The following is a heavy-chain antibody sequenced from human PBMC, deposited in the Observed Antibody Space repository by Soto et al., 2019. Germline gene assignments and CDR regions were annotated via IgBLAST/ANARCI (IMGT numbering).Heavy chain of an antibody. D-gene: IGHD2-8*01. CDR1: GFTFSNAW. CDR2: IKSKTDGGTT. V-gene: IGHV3-15*01. CDR3: TTEYCTNGVCYRYYYYMDV. J-gene: IGHJ6*03. Sequence: GGSLRLSCAASGFTFSNAWMSWVRQAPGKGLEWVGRIKSKTDGGTTDYAAPVKGRFTISRDDSKNTLYLQVSSLKTEDTAVYYCTTEYCTNGVCYRYYYYMDVWCKGTTVTVSS.